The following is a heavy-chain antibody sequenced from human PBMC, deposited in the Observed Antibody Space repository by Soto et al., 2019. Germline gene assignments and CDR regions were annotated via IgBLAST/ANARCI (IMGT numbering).Heavy chain of an antibody. CDR3: TRARGGYCNGGSCYGIDS. CDR2: IYYGGSG. D-gene: IGHD2-15*01. J-gene: IGHJ4*02. Sequence: SETLSLTCSVSGGSVNSGDYYWSWVRQPPGKALEWIGFIYYGGSGYYTPSPKSRVTISVDTSKNQFSLRVTSVTAADTAVYYCTRARGGYCNGGSCYGIDSWGQGTLVTVSS. CDR1: GGSVNSGDYY. V-gene: IGHV4-30-4*01.